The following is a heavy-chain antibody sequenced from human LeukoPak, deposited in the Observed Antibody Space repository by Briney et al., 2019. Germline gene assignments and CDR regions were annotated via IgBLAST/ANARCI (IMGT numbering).Heavy chain of an antibody. CDR3: ARDLGGNPWYFDY. J-gene: IGHJ4*02. V-gene: IGHV4-59*01. D-gene: IGHD1-14*01. Sequence: SETLSLTCTVSGGTIRSYYWSWIRQPPGKGLEWIGNIYYSGSTNVHPSLKSRVTISVDTSKNQLSLDLSSVTTADTAVYYCARDLGGNPWYFDYWGQGILVTVCS. CDR1: GGTIRSYY. CDR2: IYYSGST.